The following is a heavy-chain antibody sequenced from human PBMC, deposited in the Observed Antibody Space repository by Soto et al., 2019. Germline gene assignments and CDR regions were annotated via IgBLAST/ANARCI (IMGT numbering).Heavy chain of an antibody. J-gene: IGHJ5*02. Sequence: QVQLVPSGAEVKKPGSSVKVSCKASGGTFSSYAISWVRQAPGQGLEWMGGIIPIFGTANYAQKFQGRVTITADESTSTAYMELSSLRSEDTAVYYCARSPLGYCSSTSCYNRGFNWFDPWGQGTLVTVSS. CDR3: ARSPLGYCSSTSCYNRGFNWFDP. CDR2: IIPIFGTA. CDR1: GGTFSSYA. V-gene: IGHV1-69*01. D-gene: IGHD2-2*01.